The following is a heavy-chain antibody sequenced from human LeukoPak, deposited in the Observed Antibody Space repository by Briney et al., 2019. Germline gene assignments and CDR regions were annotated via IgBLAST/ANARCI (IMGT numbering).Heavy chain of an antibody. CDR3: AKAVSGYYSPLGF. J-gene: IGHJ4*02. CDR2: ISWNSGII. V-gene: IGHV3-9*01. D-gene: IGHD3-22*01. Sequence: GRSLRLPCAASGFAFDDYAMHWVRQAPEKGLEWVSGISWNSGIIGYADSVKGRFTISRDNAKNSLYLQTNSLRAEDTALYYCAKAVSGYYSPLGFWGQGTLVTVSS. CDR1: GFAFDDYA.